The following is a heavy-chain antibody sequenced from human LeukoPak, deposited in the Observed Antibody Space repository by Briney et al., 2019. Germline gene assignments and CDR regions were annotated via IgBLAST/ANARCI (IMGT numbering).Heavy chain of an antibody. CDR3: AKGEGATDASDY. CDR1: GFTFDDYT. J-gene: IGHJ4*02. CDR2: ISWDGGST. D-gene: IGHD1-26*01. Sequence: GGSLRLSCAASGFTFDDYTMHWVRQAPGKGLEWVSLISWDGGSTYYADSVKGRFTISRDNSKNSLYLQMNSLRTEDTALYYCAKGEGATDASDYWGQGTLVTVSS. V-gene: IGHV3-43*01.